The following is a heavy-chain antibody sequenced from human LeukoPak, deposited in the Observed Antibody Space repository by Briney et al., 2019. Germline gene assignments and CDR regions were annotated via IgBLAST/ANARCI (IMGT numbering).Heavy chain of an antibody. D-gene: IGHD1-7*01. CDR3: ARYNWNYAYYFDY. CDR1: GFTFSSYS. CDR2: ISSSSSYI. Sequence: GGSLTLSCAASGFTFSSYSMNWVRQAPAKGLEWVSSISSSSSYIYYADSVKGRFTISRDNAKNSLYLQMNSLRAEDTAVYYCARYNWNYAYYFDYWGQGTLVTVSS. J-gene: IGHJ4*02. V-gene: IGHV3-21*01.